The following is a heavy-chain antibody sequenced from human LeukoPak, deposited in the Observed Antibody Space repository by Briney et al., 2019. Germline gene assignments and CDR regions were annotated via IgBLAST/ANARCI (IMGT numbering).Heavy chain of an antibody. V-gene: IGHV5-51*01. CDR3: ARLDTSELHSPDY. Sequence: EGALNNFCSSSGYSFTSYWIGGVRPMAGKGVEWMGIIYPGDSDTRYSPSFQGQVTISADKSISTAYLQWSSLKASATAMYYCARLDTSELHSPDYWGQGPLVTVSS. D-gene: IGHD5-18*01. CDR1: GYSFTSYW. CDR2: IYPGDSDT. J-gene: IGHJ4*02.